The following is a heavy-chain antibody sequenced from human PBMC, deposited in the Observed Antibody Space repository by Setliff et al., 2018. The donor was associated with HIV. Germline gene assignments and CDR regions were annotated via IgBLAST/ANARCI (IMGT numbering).Heavy chain of an antibody. CDR1: GGSISSSNHY. Sequence: SETLSLTCTVSGGSISSSNHYWGWIRQPPGKGLEWIGSIYYSGSTYYNPSLKSRVTISVDTSKNQFSLKPSSVTAADTAVYYCARLGSSWSNSNFDYWGQGTLVTVSS. D-gene: IGHD6-13*01. CDR3: ARLGSSWSNSNFDY. V-gene: IGHV4-39*01. J-gene: IGHJ4*02. CDR2: IYYSGST.